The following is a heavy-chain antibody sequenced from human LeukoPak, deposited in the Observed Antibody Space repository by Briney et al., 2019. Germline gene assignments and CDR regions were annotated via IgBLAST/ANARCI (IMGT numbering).Heavy chain of an antibody. CDR2: IYYSGST. J-gene: IGHJ5*02. Sequence: SETLSLTCTVSGGSISTYYWSWIRQPPGKGLEWIGYIYYSGSTNYNPSLKSRVTISVDTSKNQFSLKLSSVTAADTAVYYCAREADRWFDPWGQGTLVTVSS. CDR1: GGSISTYY. V-gene: IGHV4-59*12. CDR3: AREADRWFDP.